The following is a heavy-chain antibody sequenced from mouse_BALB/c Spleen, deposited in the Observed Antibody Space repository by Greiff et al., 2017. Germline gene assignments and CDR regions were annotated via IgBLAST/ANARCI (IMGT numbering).Heavy chain of an antibody. V-gene: IGHV1-80*01. CDR2: IYPGDGDT. CDR1: GYAFSSYW. J-gene: IGHJ3*01. CDR3: ARGGLRREFAY. D-gene: IGHD2-2*01. Sequence: QVQLKQSGAELVRPGSSVKISCKASGYAFSSYWMNWVKQRPGQGLEWIGQIYPGDGDTNYNGKFKGKATLTADKSSSTAYMQLSSLTSEDSAVYFCARGGLRREFAYWGQGTLVTVSA.